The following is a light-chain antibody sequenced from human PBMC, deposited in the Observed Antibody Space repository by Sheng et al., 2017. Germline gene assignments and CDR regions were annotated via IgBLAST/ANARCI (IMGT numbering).Light chain of an antibody. J-gene: IGLJ1*01. CDR1: SSNIGSYA. V-gene: IGLV1-47*02. Sequence: QPVLTQPPSASGTPGQRVTFSCSGSSSNIGSYAVNWYQHLPGAAPKLLMYNNDQRPSGVPDRFSGSKSGTSASLAISGLRSEDEADYYCAGWDAGLSGYVFGAGTKVTVL. CDR2: NND. CDR3: AGWDAGLSGYV.